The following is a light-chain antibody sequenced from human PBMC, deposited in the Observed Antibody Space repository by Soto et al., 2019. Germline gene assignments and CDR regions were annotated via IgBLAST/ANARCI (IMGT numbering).Light chain of an antibody. CDR3: QQRSKWTIT. CDR1: QSVSSSY. J-gene: IGKJ5*01. CDR2: GAS. V-gene: IGKV3D-20*02. Sequence: EIVLTQSPGTLSLSPGEGATLSCRASQSVSSSYLAWYQQKPGQAPRLLIYGASSRATGIPDRFSGSGSGTDFTLTISSLEPEDFAVYYCQQRSKWTITFGQGTRLEIK.